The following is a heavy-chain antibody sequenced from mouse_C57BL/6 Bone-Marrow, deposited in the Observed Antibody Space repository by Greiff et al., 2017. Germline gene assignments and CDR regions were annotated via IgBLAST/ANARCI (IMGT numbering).Heavy chain of an antibody. J-gene: IGHJ1*03. V-gene: IGHV1-15*01. D-gene: IGHD1-1*01. CDR3: TRSLFITTVGDWYFDV. Sequence: QVQLKQSGAELVRPGASVTLSCKASGYTFTDYEMHWVKQTPVHGLEWIGAIDPETGGTAYNQKFKGKAILTADKSSSTAYMELRSLTSEDSAVYYCTRSLFITTVGDWYFDVWGTGTTGTVSS. CDR1: GYTFTDYE. CDR2: IDPETGGT.